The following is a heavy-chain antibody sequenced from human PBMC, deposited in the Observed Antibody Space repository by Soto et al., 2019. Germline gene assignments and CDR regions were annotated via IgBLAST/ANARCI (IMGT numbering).Heavy chain of an antibody. CDR2: FDPENDET. CDR1: GYTLSEVS. V-gene: IGHV1-24*01. Sequence: ASVKVCGKVSGYTLSEVSTPWVRQTPREGLEWIGGFDPENDETSYAQNCQGRVTLTEDTSTDTAYLELSGLRSEDTAIYYCTIAAYCSGATCYSGYNWFHPWGQGSLVTVSS. D-gene: IGHD2-2*01. J-gene: IGHJ5*02. CDR3: TIAAYCSGATCYSGYNWFHP.